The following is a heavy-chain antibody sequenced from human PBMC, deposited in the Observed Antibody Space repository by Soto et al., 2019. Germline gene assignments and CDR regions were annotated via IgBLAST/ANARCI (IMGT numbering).Heavy chain of an antibody. J-gene: IGHJ4*02. CDR1: GYTFTSYY. CDR3: ARENIPHYYDSRGYYYGY. D-gene: IGHD3-22*01. CDR2: INPSGGST. Sequence: ASVKVSCKASGYTFTSYYMHWVRQAPGQGLEWMGIINPSGGSTSYAQKFQGRVTMTRDTSTSTVCMELSSLRSEDTAVYYCARENIPHYYDSRGYYYGYWGQGTLVPGSS. V-gene: IGHV1-46*01.